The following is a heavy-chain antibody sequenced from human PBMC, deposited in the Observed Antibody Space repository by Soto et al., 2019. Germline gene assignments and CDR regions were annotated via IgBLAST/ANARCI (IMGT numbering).Heavy chain of an antibody. CDR3: ARRTGTAPRFDY. J-gene: IGHJ4*02. Sequence: PGGSLRLSCSASGFTFSDFEMYWVRQAPGKGLDWVSFSSYDGSNQYYAGSVKGRFTVSRDNSKNTLFLLMNSLRPEDTAVYFCARRTGTAPRFDYWGQGTLVTVSS. CDR2: SSYDGSNQ. CDR1: GFTFSDFE. V-gene: IGHV3-30-3*01. D-gene: IGHD1-7*01.